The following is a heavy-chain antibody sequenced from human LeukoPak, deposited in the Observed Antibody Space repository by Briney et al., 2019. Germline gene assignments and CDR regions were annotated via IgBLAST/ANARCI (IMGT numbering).Heavy chain of an antibody. CDR1: GYTFTSYY. V-gene: IGHV1-46*01. Sequence: GASVKVSCKASGYTFTSYYMHWVRQAPGQGLEWMGIINPSGGSTSYAQKFQGRVTMTRDTSTSTVYMELSSLRSEDTAVYYCARDEGGGTVTTYYFDYWGQGTLVTVSS. CDR3: ARDEGGGTVTTYYFDY. CDR2: INPSGGST. J-gene: IGHJ4*02. D-gene: IGHD4-17*01.